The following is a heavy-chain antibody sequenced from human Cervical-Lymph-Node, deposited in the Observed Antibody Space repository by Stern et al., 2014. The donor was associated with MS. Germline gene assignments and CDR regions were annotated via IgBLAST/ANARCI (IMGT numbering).Heavy chain of an antibody. D-gene: IGHD6-19*01. CDR2: IWYDGSNK. CDR1: GFTFSSYG. V-gene: IGHV3-33*01. Sequence: QVQLVESGGGVVQPGRSLRLSCAASGFTFSSYGMHWVRQAPGKGLEWVAVIWYDGSNKYYADSVKGRFTISRDNSKNTLYLQMNSLRAEDTAVYYCARGIAVVRTYWYFDLWGRGTLVTVSS. CDR3: ARGIAVVRTYWYFDL. J-gene: IGHJ2*01.